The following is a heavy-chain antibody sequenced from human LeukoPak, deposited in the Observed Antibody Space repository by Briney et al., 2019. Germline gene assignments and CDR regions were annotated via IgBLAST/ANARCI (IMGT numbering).Heavy chain of an antibody. CDR2: ISGSSGSGGST. J-gene: IGHJ4*02. V-gene: IGHV3-23*01. CDR1: GFTFSSYA. Sequence: PGGSLRLSCAASGFTFSSYAMSWVRQAPGKGLEWVSSISGSSGSGGSTYYADSVKGRVTISRDNSKNTLSLQMNSLRAEDTAVYYCARDFKLTYGSGSWGQGTLVTVSS. D-gene: IGHD3-10*01. CDR3: ARDFKLTYGSGS.